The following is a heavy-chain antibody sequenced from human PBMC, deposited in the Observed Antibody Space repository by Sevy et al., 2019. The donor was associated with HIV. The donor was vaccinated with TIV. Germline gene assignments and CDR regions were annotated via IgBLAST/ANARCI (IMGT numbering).Heavy chain of an antibody. D-gene: IGHD1-1*01. CDR2: IYSGGST. V-gene: IGHV3-53*01. CDR3: ARDNDYHGHFDY. Sequence: GGSLRLSCAASGFTVSSNYMSWVRQAPGKGLEWVSVIYSGGSTYYADSVKGRFTISRDNSKNTLYLQMNSMRAEDTAVYYCARDNDYHGHFDYWGRGTLVTVSS. CDR1: GFTVSSNY. J-gene: IGHJ4*02.